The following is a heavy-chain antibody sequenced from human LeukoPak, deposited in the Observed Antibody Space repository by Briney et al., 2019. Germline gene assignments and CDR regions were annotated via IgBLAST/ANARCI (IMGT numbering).Heavy chain of an antibody. J-gene: IGHJ5*02. D-gene: IGHD2-2*01. CDR2: FYYSGTA. CDR3: ARGSDTSHNWFDP. CDR1: GGSIGTYW. V-gene: IGHV4-4*07. Sequence: SETLSLTCGVSGGSIGTYWWNWIRQPAGKGLEWIGRFYYSGTANYNPSLKSRASMSLDMSKNQFFLNLSSVTAADTAIYYCARGSDTSHNWFDPWGLGTLVTVSS.